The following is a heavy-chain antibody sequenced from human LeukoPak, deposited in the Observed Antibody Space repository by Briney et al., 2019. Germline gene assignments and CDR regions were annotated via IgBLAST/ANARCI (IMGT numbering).Heavy chain of an antibody. CDR2: VHKSRSN. CDR1: GGSITSGYYY. J-gene: IGHJ4*02. D-gene: IGHD1-26*01. Sequence: SETLSLTCTVSGGSITSGYYYWGWIRQSPGKGLEWIGTVHKSRSNYFNSSLKSRVIISIDTSKNQFSLNLISVTAADTAVYFCARLGTYFRATDFWGQGALVAVSS. CDR3: ARLGTYFRATDF. V-gene: IGHV4-39*01.